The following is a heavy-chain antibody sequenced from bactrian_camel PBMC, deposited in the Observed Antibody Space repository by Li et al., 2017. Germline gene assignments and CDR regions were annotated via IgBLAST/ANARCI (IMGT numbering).Heavy chain of an antibody. CDR1: GFTFSTYY. D-gene: IGHD5*01. V-gene: IGHV3-2*01. Sequence: HVQLVESGGGLVQPGGSLRLSCAASGFTFSTYYMSWVRQAPGKGLEWVSSIYTGGGSTYYAASVKGRFTSSKANAENTMYLQMKRLKPENTAGYDWAPGASRELWVGYRPYNYWGQGTQVTVS. CDR2: IYTGGGST. J-gene: IGHJ4*01. CDR3: APGASRELWVGYRPYNY.